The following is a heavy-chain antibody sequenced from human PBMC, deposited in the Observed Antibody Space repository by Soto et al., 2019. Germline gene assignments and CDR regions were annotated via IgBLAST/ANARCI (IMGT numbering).Heavy chain of an antibody. V-gene: IGHV3-21*06. CDR1: GFTFTRYS. J-gene: IGHJ4*02. CDR2: ISSTTNYI. Sequence: EVQLVESGGSLVKPGGSLRLSCAASGFTFTRYSMNWVRQAPGKGLEWVSSISSTTNYIYYGDSMKGRFTISRDNAKNSLYLELNSLRAEDTAVYYCARESEDLTSNFHYWGQGTLVTVSS. CDR3: ARESEDLTSNFHY.